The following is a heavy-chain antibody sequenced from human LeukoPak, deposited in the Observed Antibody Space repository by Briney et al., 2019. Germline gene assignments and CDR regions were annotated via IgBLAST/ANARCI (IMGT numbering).Heavy chain of an antibody. D-gene: IGHD3-22*01. J-gene: IGHJ1*01. CDR3: ARASYYYDSSGYSEYFQH. V-gene: IGHV1-69*13. CDR1: GGTFSSDA. CDR2: IIPIFGTA. Sequence: SVKGSCKASGGTFSSDAISWVRQAPGQGLEWMGGIIPIFGTANYAQKFQGRVTITADESTSTAYMELSSLRSEDTAVYYCARASYYYDSSGYSEYFQHWGQGTLVTVSS.